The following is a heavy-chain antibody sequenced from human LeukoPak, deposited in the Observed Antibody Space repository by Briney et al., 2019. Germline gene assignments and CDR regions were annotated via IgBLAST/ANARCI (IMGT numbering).Heavy chain of an antibody. J-gene: IGHJ6*02. D-gene: IGHD2-2*01. Sequence: SETLSLTCADYGGSFSGYYWSWIRQPPGKGLEWIGEINHSGSTNYNPSLKSRVTISVDTSKNQFSLKLSSVTAADTAVYYCARADIVVVPAAAFMDVWGQGTTVTVSS. CDR1: GGSFSGYY. V-gene: IGHV4-34*01. CDR2: INHSGST. CDR3: ARADIVVVPAAAFMDV.